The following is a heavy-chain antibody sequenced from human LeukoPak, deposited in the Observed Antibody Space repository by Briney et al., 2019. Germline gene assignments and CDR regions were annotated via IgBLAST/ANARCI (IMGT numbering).Heavy chain of an antibody. V-gene: IGHV3-7*03. D-gene: IGHD1-14*01. Sequence: GGSLRLSCAASGFTFSSYWMSWVRQAPGKGLEWVANIKQDGSEKFYMDSVKGRFTISRDNAKNSLYLQMNSLRAEDMAIYYCAQGNHFDYWGQGTLVTVSS. CDR3: AQGNHFDY. CDR1: GFTFSSYW. J-gene: IGHJ4*02. CDR2: IKQDGSEK.